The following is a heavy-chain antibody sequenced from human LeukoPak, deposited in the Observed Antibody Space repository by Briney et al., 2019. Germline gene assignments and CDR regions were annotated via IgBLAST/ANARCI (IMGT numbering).Heavy chain of an antibody. CDR1: GFTFSGSA. CDR2: IRSKASSYAT. J-gene: IGHJ4*02. CDR3: TRRTGAGSYYFDF. Sequence: GGSLRLSCAASGFTFSGSAMHWVRQASGKGPEWVGRIRSKASSYATAYAASVKGRFIISRDDSKNTAYLQMNSLKTEDTAVYYCTRRTGAGSYYFDFWGQGTLVTVSS. V-gene: IGHV3-73*01. D-gene: IGHD6-25*01.